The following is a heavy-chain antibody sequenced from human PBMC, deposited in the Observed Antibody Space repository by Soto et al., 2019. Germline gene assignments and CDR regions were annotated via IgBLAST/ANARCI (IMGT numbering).Heavy chain of an antibody. CDR2: INHSGSN. J-gene: IGHJ3*02. Sequence: SETLSLTCVVSGGSFSTYYYNWIRQSPGKGLEWIGEINHSGSNNYSPSLKSRVTMSLDTSKNQFALKLTSVTAADTAVYYCARGGSNDWQVAFDIWGQGTMVTVSS. CDR3: ARGGSNDWQVAFDI. V-gene: IGHV4-34*01. CDR1: GGSFSTYY. D-gene: IGHD3-9*01.